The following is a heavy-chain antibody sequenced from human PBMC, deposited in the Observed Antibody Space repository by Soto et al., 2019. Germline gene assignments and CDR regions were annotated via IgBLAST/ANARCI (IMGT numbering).Heavy chain of an antibody. D-gene: IGHD6-13*01. CDR2: INAGNGDT. CDR3: ARSHLSLYSADFW. CDR1: GYTFTSYG. J-gene: IGHJ4*02. Sequence: ASVKVYCKASGYTFTSYGIHWVRQAPGQRLEWMGWINAGNGDTKYSQKFQDRVTISRDTSASTAYSELSSLRSDDTAIYYRARSHLSLYSADFWWGLGTLVTVSS. V-gene: IGHV1-3*01.